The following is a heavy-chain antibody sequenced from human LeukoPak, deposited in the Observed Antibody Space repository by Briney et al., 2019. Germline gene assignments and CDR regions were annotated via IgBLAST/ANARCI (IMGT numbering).Heavy chain of an antibody. J-gene: IGHJ4*01. CDR3: AKGPLRGTAAAIDY. CDR2: ISYDGRNK. D-gene: IGHD2-2*01. V-gene: IGHV3-30*18. Sequence: GKSLRLSCAASGFTFNNYGMHWVRQAPGKGLEWVAVISYDGRNKHYPDSVKGRFTISRDISTDTLWLQMDSLRTEDTAVYYCAKGPLRGTAAAIDYWGQEPWSPSPQ. CDR1: GFTFNNYG.